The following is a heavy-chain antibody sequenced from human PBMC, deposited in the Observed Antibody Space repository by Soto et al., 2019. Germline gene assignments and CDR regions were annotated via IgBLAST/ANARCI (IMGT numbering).Heavy chain of an antibody. D-gene: IGHD2-8*01. V-gene: IGHV3-23*01. Sequence: GGSLRLSCAASGFTLDNGMTWVRQAPGKGLEWISTIDYSGANTHYADSVKGRFTISRDKSRNTVALQMSNLRAEDTALYYCVSWVSAHFDNWGQGTLVTAPQ. CDR1: GFTLDNG. J-gene: IGHJ4*02. CDR2: IDYSGANT. CDR3: VSWVSAHFDN.